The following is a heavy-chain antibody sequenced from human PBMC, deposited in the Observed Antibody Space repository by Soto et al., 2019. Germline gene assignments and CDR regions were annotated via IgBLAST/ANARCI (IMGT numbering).Heavy chain of an antibody. CDR1: GFTFSSYS. J-gene: IGHJ4*02. V-gene: IGHV3-21*01. Sequence: GGSLRLSCAASGFTFSSYSMNWVRQAPGKGLEWVSSISSSSSYIYYADSVKGRFTISRDNAKNSLYLQMNSLRAEDTAVYYCAREHKAGYSSSWPFDYWGQGTLVTVSS. CDR3: AREHKAGYSSSWPFDY. CDR2: ISSSSSYI. D-gene: IGHD6-13*01.